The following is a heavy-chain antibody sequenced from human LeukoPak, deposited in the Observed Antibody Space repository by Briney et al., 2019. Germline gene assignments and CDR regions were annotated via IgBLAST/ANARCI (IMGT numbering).Heavy chain of an antibody. Sequence: ASEKVSCKASGYTFTGYYMHWVRQAPGQGLQWMGWINPNSGGTNYAQKFQGRVTMTRDTSISTAYMELSRLRSDDTAVYYCARVAVWFGELSDYWGQGTLVTVSS. V-gene: IGHV1-2*02. J-gene: IGHJ4*02. D-gene: IGHD3-10*01. CDR3: ARVAVWFGELSDY. CDR2: INPNSGGT. CDR1: GYTFTGYY.